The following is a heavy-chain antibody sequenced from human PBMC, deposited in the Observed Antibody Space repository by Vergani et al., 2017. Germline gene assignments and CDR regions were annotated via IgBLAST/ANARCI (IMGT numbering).Heavy chain of an antibody. V-gene: IGHV3-21*01. Sequence: EVQLFESGGGLVQPGGSLRLSCEASGFSFPGYAMSWVRQAPGKGLEWVSSISSSSNYIYYADSVKGRFTISRDNAKNSLSLLMNSLRAEDTAIYYCARDSYDSIYWGQGTLVTVSS. CDR3: ARDSYDSIY. CDR2: ISSSSNYI. J-gene: IGHJ4*02. CDR1: GFSFPGYA. D-gene: IGHD3-22*01.